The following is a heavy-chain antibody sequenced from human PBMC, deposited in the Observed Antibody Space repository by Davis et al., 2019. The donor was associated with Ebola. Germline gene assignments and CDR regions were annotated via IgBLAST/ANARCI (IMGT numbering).Heavy chain of an antibody. CDR1: GGSISSGDYF. CDR2: IDYSGRT. J-gene: IGHJ5*02. V-gene: IGHV4-31*03. Sequence: PSETLSLTCTVSGGSISSGDYFWSWIRQHPGKGLEWIGNIDYSGRTFYNPSLKSRLTFSVDASKNQFSLRLTSVTAADTAVYYCTRVEGFTLVRGVLVPHNWFDPWGQGTLVTVSS. CDR3: TRVEGFTLVRGVLVPHNWFDP. D-gene: IGHD3-10*01.